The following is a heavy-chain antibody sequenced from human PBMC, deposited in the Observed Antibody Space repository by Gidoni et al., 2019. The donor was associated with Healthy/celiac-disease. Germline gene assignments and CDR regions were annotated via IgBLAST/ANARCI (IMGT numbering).Heavy chain of an antibody. V-gene: IGHV3-30-3*01. CDR1: GFTFTSYA. D-gene: IGHD2-15*01. Sequence: QVHLVESGGGVVRPGRSLRLPCAASGFTFTSYAMHGVRQSPGQGLEWGSVISYDGSNKDYADAVKGRFTISRYNSKNTLYLQMNSLRAEDTAVYYCARELYCSGGSCYSGGPGDWFDPWGQGTLVTVSS. CDR3: ARELYCSGGSCYSGGPGDWFDP. J-gene: IGHJ5*02. CDR2: ISYDGSNK.